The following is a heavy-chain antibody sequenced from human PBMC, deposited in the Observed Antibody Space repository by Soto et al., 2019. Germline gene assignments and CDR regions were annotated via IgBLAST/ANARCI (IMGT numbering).Heavy chain of an antibody. CDR2: ITTDKGKT. J-gene: IGHJ4*02. CDR1: GYTFTSFG. V-gene: IGHV1-18*01. CDR3: ATRSPAFDY. Sequence: QVQLVQSGPEVKKRGASVKVSCKTSGYTFTSFGISWVRQAPGQGLEWMGWITTDKGKTNYAQKFQDRVTMTTDTSTSTAYMELRSLRSDDTAVYYCATRSPAFDYWGQGTPVTVSS.